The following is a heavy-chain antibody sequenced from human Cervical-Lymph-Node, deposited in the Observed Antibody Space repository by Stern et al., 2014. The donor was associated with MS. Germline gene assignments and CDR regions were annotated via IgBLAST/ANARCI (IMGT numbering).Heavy chain of an antibody. CDR2: IYSSGCV. CDR3: SGRSTVVVLAPNSIDV. V-gene: IGHV4-61*02. J-gene: IGHJ6*02. CDR1: GGSINSGTYY. Sequence: QVQLQESGPGLVKPSQTLSLTCTVSGGSINSGTYYWSWIRQPAGKGLEWIGRIYSSGCVNYNSSLESRATISLDTSKNQFSLNLNSVTAADTAVYYCSGRSTVVVLAPNSIDVWGQGTTVTVSS. D-gene: IGHD3-3*02.